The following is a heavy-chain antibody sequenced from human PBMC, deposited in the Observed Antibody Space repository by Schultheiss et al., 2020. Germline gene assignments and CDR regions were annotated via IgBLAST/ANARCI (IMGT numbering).Heavy chain of an antibody. CDR2: ISAYNGNT. V-gene: IGHV1-18*04. CDR1: GYTFTGYY. Sequence: ASVKVSCKASGYTFTGYYMHWVRQAPGQGLEWMGWISAYNGNTNYAQKLQGRVTMTTDTSTSTAYMELRSLRSDDTAVYYCASGRGTMIVSHFDYWGQGTLVTVSS. J-gene: IGHJ4*02. D-gene: IGHD3-22*01. CDR3: ASGRGTMIVSHFDY.